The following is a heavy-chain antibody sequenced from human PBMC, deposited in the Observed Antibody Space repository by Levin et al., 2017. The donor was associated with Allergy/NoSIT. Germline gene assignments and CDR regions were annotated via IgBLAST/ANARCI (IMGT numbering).Heavy chain of an antibody. Sequence: KISCKASGGTFSSYAISWVRQAPGQGLEWMGGIIPIFGTANYAQKFQGRVTITADESTSTAYMELSSLRSEDTAVYYCARAPPPIAAAGIQFHYFDYWGQGTLVTVSS. D-gene: IGHD6-13*01. CDR1: GGTFSSYA. V-gene: IGHV1-69*01. J-gene: IGHJ4*02. CDR2: IIPIFGTA. CDR3: ARAPPPIAAAGIQFHYFDY.